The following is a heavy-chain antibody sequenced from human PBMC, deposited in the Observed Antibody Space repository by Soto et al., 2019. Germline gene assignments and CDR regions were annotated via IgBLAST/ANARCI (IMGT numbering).Heavy chain of an antibody. CDR3: ARALRLWFGETASYYFDY. CDR2: IYYSGST. D-gene: IGHD3-10*01. CDR1: GDSISSGGYY. Sequence: SETLSLTCTVSGDSISSGGYYWSWIRQPPGKGLEWIGYIYYSGSTYYNPSLKSRVTISVDTSKNQFSLKLSSVTAADTAVYYCARALRLWFGETASYYFDYWGQGTLVTVSS. J-gene: IGHJ4*02. V-gene: IGHV4-30-4*08.